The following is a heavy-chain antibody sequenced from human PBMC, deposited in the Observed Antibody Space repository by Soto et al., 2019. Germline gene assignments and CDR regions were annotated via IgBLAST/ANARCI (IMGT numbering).Heavy chain of an antibody. V-gene: IGHV4-38-2*01. J-gene: IGHJ4*02. Sequence: SATLSLTCAVSGYSISSGYYWGWIRQPPGKGLEWIGRIYHSGSTYYNPSLKSRVTISVDTSKNQFSLKLGSVTAADTAVYYCARVPYYYDSSGYYFDYWGQGTVVTVSS. CDR3: ARVPYYYDSSGYYFDY. D-gene: IGHD3-22*01. CDR2: IYHSGST. CDR1: GYSISSGYY.